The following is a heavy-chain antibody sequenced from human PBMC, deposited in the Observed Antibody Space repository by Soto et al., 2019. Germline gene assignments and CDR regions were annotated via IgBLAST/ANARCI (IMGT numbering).Heavy chain of an antibody. CDR3: ARSLPCERYFGEYYFDS. Sequence: GSLRLSCAASEFTVSNNYMSWVRQAPGKGLEWVSVLSSGGSTFYTDSVKGRFTISRDNSRSTLYLQMSSLRAEDTAVYYCARSLPCERYFGEYYFDSWGQGTLVTVSS. J-gene: IGHJ4*02. CDR2: LSSGGST. CDR1: EFTVSNNY. D-gene: IGHD3-16*01. V-gene: IGHV3-53*01.